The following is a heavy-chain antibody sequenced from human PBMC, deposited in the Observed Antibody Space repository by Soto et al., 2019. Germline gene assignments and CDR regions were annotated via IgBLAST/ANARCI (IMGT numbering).Heavy chain of an antibody. D-gene: IGHD6-13*01. CDR2: IWYDGSNK. CDR1: GFTFSSYG. CDR3: ARDSWVQQLVRWYNWFDP. V-gene: IGHV3-33*01. Sequence: QVQLVESGGGVVQPGRSLRLSCAASGFTFSSYGMHWVRQAPGKGLEWVAVIWYDGSNKYYADSVKGRFTISRDNSKNTLYLQMNSLRAEDTAVYYCARDSWVQQLVRWYNWFDPWGQGTLVTVSS. J-gene: IGHJ5*02.